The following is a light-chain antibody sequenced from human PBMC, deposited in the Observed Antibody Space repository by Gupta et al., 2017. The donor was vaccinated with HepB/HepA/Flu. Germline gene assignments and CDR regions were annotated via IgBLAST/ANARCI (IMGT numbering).Light chain of an antibody. Sequence: EIVLTQSPATLSLSPGERATLSCRASQSVSSYLAWYQQKPGQAPRLLIYGASNRATGIPARFSGSGSGTDFTLTISSLEPEDFAVYYCQQRSNSFGGGTKVEIK. V-gene: IGKV3-11*01. CDR1: QSVSSY. CDR3: QQRSNS. J-gene: IGKJ4*01. CDR2: GAS.